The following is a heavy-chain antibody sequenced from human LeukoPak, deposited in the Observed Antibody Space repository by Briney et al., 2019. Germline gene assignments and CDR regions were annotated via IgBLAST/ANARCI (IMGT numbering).Heavy chain of an antibody. V-gene: IGHV1-24*01. CDR3: AGAQLRYFDWTENWFDP. D-gene: IGHD3-9*01. J-gene: IGHJ5*02. Sequence: VASVTVSFKVSGYTLTELSMHWVRQAPGKGLEWMGGFDPEDGETIYAQKFQGRVTMTEDTSTDTAYMELSSLRSEDTAVYYCAGAQLRYFDWTENWFDPWGQGTLVTVSS. CDR1: GYTLTELS. CDR2: FDPEDGET.